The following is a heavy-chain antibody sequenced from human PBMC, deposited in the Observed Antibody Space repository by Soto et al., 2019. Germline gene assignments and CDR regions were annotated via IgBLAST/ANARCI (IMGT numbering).Heavy chain of an antibody. CDR1: GFTFSSYA. V-gene: IGHV3-23*01. Sequence: GGSLRLSCAASGFTFSSYAMSWVRQAPGKGLEWVSAISGSGGSTYYADSVKGRFTISRDNSKNTLYLQMNSLRAEDTAVYYCAKDLQILLWFPTGGAEFDYWGQGTLVTVSS. CDR3: AKDLQILLWFPTGGAEFDY. D-gene: IGHD3-10*01. J-gene: IGHJ4*02. CDR2: ISGSGGST.